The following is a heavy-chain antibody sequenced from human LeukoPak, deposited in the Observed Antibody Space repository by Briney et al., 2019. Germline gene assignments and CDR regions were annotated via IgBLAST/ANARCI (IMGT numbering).Heavy chain of an antibody. J-gene: IGHJ6*04. CDR2: ISYDGSNK. V-gene: IGHV3-30*04. CDR1: GFTFSSYP. CDR3: ARDGDCSGGSCYSAHYYYGMDV. Sequence: GGSLRLSCAASGFTFSSYPMHWVPQAPGKGLEWVAVISYDGSNKYYADSVKGRFTISRDNSKNTLYLQMNSLRAEDTAVYYCARDGDCSGGSCYSAHYYYGMDVWGKGTTVTVSS. D-gene: IGHD2-15*01.